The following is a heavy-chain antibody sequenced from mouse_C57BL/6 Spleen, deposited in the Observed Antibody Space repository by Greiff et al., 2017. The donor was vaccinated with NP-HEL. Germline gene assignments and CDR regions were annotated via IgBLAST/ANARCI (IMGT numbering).Heavy chain of an antibody. CDR1: GYTFTDYY. CDR2: INPNNGGT. Sequence: VQLQQSGPELVKPGASVKISCKASGYTFTDYYMNWVKQSHGKSLEWIGDINPNNGGTSYNQKFKGKATLTVDKSSSTAYMELRSLTSEDSAVYYCARETGTGAMDYWGQGTSVTVSS. V-gene: IGHV1-26*01. D-gene: IGHD4-1*01. CDR3: ARETGTGAMDY. J-gene: IGHJ4*01.